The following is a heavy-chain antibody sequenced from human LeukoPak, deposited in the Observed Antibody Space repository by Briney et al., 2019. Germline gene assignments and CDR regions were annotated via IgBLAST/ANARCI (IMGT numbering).Heavy chain of an antibody. CDR1: GFTFSSYW. J-gene: IGHJ6*03. V-gene: IGHV3-7*01. D-gene: IGHD6-6*01. CDR3: ARADSSIAARLSRSSIFNYYYYMDV. Sequence: PGGSLRLSCAASGFTFSSYWMSWVRQAPGKGLEWVANIKQDGSENYYVDSVKGRFTISRDNAKNSLYLQMNSLRAEDTAVYYCARADSSIAARLSRSSIFNYYYYMDVWGKGTTVTVSS. CDR2: IKQDGSEN.